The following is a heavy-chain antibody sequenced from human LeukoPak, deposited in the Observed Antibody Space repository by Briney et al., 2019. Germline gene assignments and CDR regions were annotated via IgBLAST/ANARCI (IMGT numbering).Heavy chain of an antibody. D-gene: IGHD6-13*01. CDR2: IYYSGST. Sequence: SETLSLTCCVSGGSISSYYWSWIRQPPGKGLEWIGYIYYSGSTNYNPSLKSRVTISVDTSKNQFSLKLSSVTAADTAVYYCARRRRIGAVGTDAFDIWGQGTKVTVSS. CDR1: GGSISSYY. J-gene: IGHJ3*02. V-gene: IGHV4-59*08. CDR3: ARRRRIGAVGTDAFDI.